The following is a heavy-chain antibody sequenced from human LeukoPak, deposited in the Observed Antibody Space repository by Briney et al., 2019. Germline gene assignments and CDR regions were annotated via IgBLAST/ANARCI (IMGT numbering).Heavy chain of an antibody. J-gene: IGHJ4*02. Sequence: GGSLRLSCAASGFTFSSYGMHWVRQAPGKGLEWVAVIWYDGSNKYYADSVKGRFTISRDNSKNTLYLQMNSLRAEDTAVYYCASLYGSGSYFPAFDYWGQGTLVTVSS. CDR3: ASLYGSGSYFPAFDY. D-gene: IGHD3-10*01. CDR1: GFTFSSYG. V-gene: IGHV3-33*01. CDR2: IWYDGSNK.